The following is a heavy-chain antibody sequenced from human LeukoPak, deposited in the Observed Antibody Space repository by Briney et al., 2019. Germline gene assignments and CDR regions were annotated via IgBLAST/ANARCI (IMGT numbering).Heavy chain of an antibody. D-gene: IGHD3-10*01. CDR3: ARGFRSVVRGVITKYYYYYYMDV. CDR1: GYSISSGYY. J-gene: IGHJ6*03. CDR2: TYHSGST. V-gene: IGHV4-38-2*02. Sequence: SETLSLTCTVSGYSISSGYYWGWIRQPPGKGLEWIGSTYHSGSTYYNPSLKSRVTISVDTSKNQFSLKLSSVTAADTAVYYCARGFRSVVRGVITKYYYYYYMDVWGKGTTATISS.